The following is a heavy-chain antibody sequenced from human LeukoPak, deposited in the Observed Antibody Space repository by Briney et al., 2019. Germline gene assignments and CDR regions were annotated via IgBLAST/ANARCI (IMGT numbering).Heavy chain of an antibody. V-gene: IGHV1-3*01. J-gene: IGHJ6*02. CDR3: ARRNSGSYYYYGMDV. D-gene: IGHD1-26*01. Sequence: ASVKVSCKASGYTFTSYAMHWVRQAPGQRLEWMGWINAGNGNTKYSQKFQGRVTITRDTSASTAYMELSSLRSEDAAVYYCARRNSGSYYYYGMDVWGQGTTVTVSS. CDR1: GYTFTSYA. CDR2: INAGNGNT.